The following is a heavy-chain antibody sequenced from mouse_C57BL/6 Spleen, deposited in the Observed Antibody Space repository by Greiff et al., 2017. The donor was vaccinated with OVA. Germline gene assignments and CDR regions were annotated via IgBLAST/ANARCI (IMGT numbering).Heavy chain of an antibody. J-gene: IGHJ2*01. Sequence: VQLQQSGPELVKPGASVKISCKASGYAFSSSWMNWVKQRPGKGLEWIGRIYPGDGDTNYNGKFKGKATLTADKSSSTAYMQLSSLTSEDSAVYFCAGNYDFDYWGQGTTLTVSS. D-gene: IGHD2-1*01. CDR1: GYAFSSSW. CDR3: AGNYDFDY. V-gene: IGHV1-82*01. CDR2: IYPGDGDT.